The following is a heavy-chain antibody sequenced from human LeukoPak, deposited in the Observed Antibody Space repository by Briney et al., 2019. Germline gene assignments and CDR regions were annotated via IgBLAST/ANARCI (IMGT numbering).Heavy chain of an antibody. CDR3: ARLYGVVVAANASDY. V-gene: IGHV3-21*01. Sequence: PGGSLRLSCAATGFTFSSYSMNWVRQAPGKGLEWVSSISSSRSYIYYADSVKGRFTISRDNDKNSLYLQRNSLRAEDTAVYYCARLYGVVVAANASDYWGQGTLVTVSS. CDR1: GFTFSSYS. J-gene: IGHJ4*02. D-gene: IGHD2-15*01. CDR2: ISSSRSYI.